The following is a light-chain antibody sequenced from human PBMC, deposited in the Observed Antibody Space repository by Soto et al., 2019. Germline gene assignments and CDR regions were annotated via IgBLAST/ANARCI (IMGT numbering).Light chain of an antibody. CDR2: DAS. CDR1: QSISSW. CDR3: QHYNSYTWT. J-gene: IGKJ1*01. Sequence: DNPMTQSPSTLSASKKDRVTITCRASQSISSWLAWYQQKPGKAPKLLIYDASSLESGVPSRFSGSGSGTEFTLTISSLQPDDFATYYCQHYNSYTWTFGQGTKVDIK. V-gene: IGKV1-5*03.